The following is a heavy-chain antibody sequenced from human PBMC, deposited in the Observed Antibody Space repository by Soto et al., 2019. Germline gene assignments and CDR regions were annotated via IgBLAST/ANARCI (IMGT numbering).Heavy chain of an antibody. V-gene: IGHV3-23*01. J-gene: IGHJ4*02. D-gene: IGHD2-21*02. Sequence: EVQLLESGGGLVQPGGSLRLSCAASGFTFSNYAMSWVRQAPGKELEWVSGISGGGGSSYYADSVKGRFTISRDNSKNTLYLQMNSLRAEDTAVYSCAQNCGVDCHSVFFYWGQGTLVIVSS. CDR2: ISGGGGSS. CDR3: AQNCGVDCHSVFFY. CDR1: GFTFSNYA.